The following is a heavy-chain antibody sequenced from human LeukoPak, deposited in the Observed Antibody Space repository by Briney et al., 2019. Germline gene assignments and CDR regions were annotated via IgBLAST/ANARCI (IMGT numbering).Heavy chain of an antibody. J-gene: IGHJ6*03. CDR3: ARAGEKGEYYYYYYMDV. D-gene: IGHD3-16*01. V-gene: IGHV1-8*01. CDR2: MNLNSGNT. Sequence: ASVKVSCKASGYTFTSYDINWVRQATAQGLEWMGWMNLNSGNTGSAHKFHGRVTITRNTSMSTAYMELSSLRSEATAVYYCARAGEKGEYYYYYYMDVWGKGTTVTVSS. CDR1: GYTFTSYD.